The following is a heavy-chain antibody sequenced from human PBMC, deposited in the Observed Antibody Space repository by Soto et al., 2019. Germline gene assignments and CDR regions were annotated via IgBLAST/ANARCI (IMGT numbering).Heavy chain of an antibody. CDR2: IYYNGST. V-gene: IGHV4-61*08. CDR1: GGSMSSGDYY. J-gene: IGHJ5*02. D-gene: IGHD2-15*01. CDR3: ARASGCSGDSCAFDP. Sequence: PSEKLSLSCTVSGGSMSSGDYYWTWIRQPPGKELEWIGYIYYNGSTNYNPSLKSRVTISVDTSKNQYSLKLSSVTAADTAVYFCARASGCSGDSCAFDPWGQGTLVTVSS.